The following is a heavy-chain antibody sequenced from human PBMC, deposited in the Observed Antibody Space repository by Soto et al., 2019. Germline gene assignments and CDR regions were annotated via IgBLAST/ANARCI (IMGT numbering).Heavy chain of an antibody. CDR1: GFNFSDYQ. D-gene: IGHD3-3*01. CDR3: ARQTIFGVVIGIDY. CDR2: ISSGLIYT. J-gene: IGHJ4*02. V-gene: IGHV3-11*06. Sequence: PGGSLRLSCAASGFNFSDYQMSWIRQAPGKGLECIAFISSGLIYTDYTDSVKGRFTISRDNAKNSLYLQMNSLRVEDTAIYYCARQTIFGVVIGIDYWGQGTLVTVS.